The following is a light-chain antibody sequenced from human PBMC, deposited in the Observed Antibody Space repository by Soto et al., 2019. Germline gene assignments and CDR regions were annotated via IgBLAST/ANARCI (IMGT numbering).Light chain of an antibody. CDR1: QGLLHSNGDTF. CDR3: MQGTHWPYT. CDR2: QVS. Sequence: DVVMTQSPLSLPVTLGQPASISCRSSQGLLHSNGDTFLCWFQQRPGQSPRRLIYQVSNRDSGVPDRFSGSGSGTDFTLTISRVEAEDVGIYYCMQGTHWPYTFGQGTKLEI. V-gene: IGKV2-30*02. J-gene: IGKJ2*01.